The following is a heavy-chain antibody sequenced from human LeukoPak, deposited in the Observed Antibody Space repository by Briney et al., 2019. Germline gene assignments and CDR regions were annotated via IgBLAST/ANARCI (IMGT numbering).Heavy chain of an antibody. D-gene: IGHD6-13*01. CDR1: GYIFTNYY. Sequence: ASVKVSCKASGYIFTNYYMHWVRQAPGQGLEWMGIINPSGGSTSYAQKFQGRVTMTRDTSTSTVYMELSSLRSEDTAVYYCARADLSIAAAGTWVEYFQHWGQGTLVTVSS. CDR3: ARADLSIAAAGTWVEYFQH. V-gene: IGHV1-46*01. CDR2: INPSGGST. J-gene: IGHJ1*01.